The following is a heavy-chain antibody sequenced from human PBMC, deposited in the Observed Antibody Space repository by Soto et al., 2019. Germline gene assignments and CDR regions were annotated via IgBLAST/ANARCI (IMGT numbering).Heavy chain of an antibody. J-gene: IGHJ4*02. V-gene: IGHV3-23*01. CDR1: GFTFTSYD. Sequence: PGGSLRLSCAASGFTFTSYDMNWVRQAPGKGLEWVSSFIGSGGSTHYADSVKGRFTISRDNAKNSMYLQMNSLRVEDTARYFCARDESAGSSTSDWGQGTLVTVSS. CDR2: FIGSGGST. CDR3: ARDESAGSSTSD. D-gene: IGHD2-2*01.